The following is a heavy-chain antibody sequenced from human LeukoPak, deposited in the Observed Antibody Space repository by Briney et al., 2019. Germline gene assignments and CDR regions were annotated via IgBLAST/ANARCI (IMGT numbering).Heavy chain of an antibody. V-gene: IGHV3-66*01. CDR2: IYSGGST. D-gene: IGHD1-26*01. CDR3: ARANVGPFDY. Sequence: GGSLRLSCAASGFTISNRDMSWVRQAPGKGLEWVSVIYSGGSTYYADSVKGRFTISRDNSKNTLYLQMNSLRAEDTAVYYCARANVGPFDYWGQGTLVTVSS. CDR1: GFTISNRD. J-gene: IGHJ4*02.